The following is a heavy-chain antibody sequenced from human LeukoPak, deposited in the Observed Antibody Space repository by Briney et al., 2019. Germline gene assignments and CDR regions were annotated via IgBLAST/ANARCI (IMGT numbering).Heavy chain of an antibody. J-gene: IGHJ4*02. Sequence: PSETLSLTCAVYGGSFSGYYWSWIRQPPGKGLEWIGEINHSGSTNHNPSLKSRVTISVDTSKNQFSLKLSSVTAADTAVYYCASGLTVTTTSYYFDYWGQGTLVTVSS. CDR3: ASGLTVTTTSYYFDY. CDR1: GGSFSGYY. CDR2: INHSGST. V-gene: IGHV4-34*01. D-gene: IGHD4-11*01.